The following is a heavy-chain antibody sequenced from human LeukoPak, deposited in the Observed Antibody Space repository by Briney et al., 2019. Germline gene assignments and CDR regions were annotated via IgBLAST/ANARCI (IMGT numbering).Heavy chain of an antibody. CDR2: IYHSGST. Sequence: SETLSLTCTVSGGSISSYYWSWTRQPPGKGLEWIGSIYHSGSTYYNPSLKSRVTISVDTSKNQFSLKLSSVTAADTAVYYCARVRRTYYYYMDVWGKGTTVTVSS. CDR1: GGSISSYY. J-gene: IGHJ6*03. CDR3: ARVRRTYYYYMDV. V-gene: IGHV4-59*08.